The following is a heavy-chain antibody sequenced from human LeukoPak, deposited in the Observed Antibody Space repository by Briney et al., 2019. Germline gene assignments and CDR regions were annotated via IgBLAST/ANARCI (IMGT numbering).Heavy chain of an antibody. V-gene: IGHV3-23*01. D-gene: IGHD2-15*01. CDR1: GFTLSSYA. CDR3: AKEGVLAARIYNWFDP. Sequence: GPSLTLACAAAGFTLSSYATGSVSHAPGNWLEWVLVVSGSGVSTFYADSVKVPFTISRDNTKNTRYLQMNSLRAEDTAVYYCAKEGVLAARIYNWFDPWGQGTLVTVSS. J-gene: IGHJ5*02. CDR2: VSGSGVST.